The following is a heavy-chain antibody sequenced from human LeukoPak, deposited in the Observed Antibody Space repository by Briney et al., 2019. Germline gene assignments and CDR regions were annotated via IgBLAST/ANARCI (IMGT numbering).Heavy chain of an antibody. CDR1: GFTFSSYW. D-gene: IGHD3-22*01. Sequence: QSGGSLRLSCAASGFTFSSYWMSWVRQAPGKGLEWVANIKQDGSEKYYVDSVKGRFTISRDNAKNSLYLQMNSLRAEDTAVYYCAKDRYYYDSSGLFDYWGQGTLITVSS. J-gene: IGHJ4*02. CDR3: AKDRYYYDSSGLFDY. V-gene: IGHV3-7*01. CDR2: IKQDGSEK.